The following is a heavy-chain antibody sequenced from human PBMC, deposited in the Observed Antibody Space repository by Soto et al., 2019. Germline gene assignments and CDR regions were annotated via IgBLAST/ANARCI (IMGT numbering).Heavy chain of an antibody. D-gene: IGHD6-19*01. V-gene: IGHV3-7*01. J-gene: IGHJ4*02. Sequence: GGSLRLSCAASGFTFTNFWMSWVRQAPGKGLEWVANIKEDGSEEYYVDSVKGRFTISRDNAKNSLYLQMNSLSAEDTAVYYCARDNGWNYLVYWGQGTLVTVSS. CDR2: IKEDGSEE. CDR3: ARDNGWNYLVY. CDR1: GFTFTNFW.